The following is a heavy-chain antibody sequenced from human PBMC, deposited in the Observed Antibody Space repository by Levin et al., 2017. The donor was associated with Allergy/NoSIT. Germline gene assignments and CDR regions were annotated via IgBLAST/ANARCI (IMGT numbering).Heavy chain of an antibody. CDR1: GGSISSYY. CDR2: IYYSGST. Sequence: PSETLSLTCTVSGGSISSYYWSWIRQPPGKGLEWIGYIYYSGSTNYNPSLKSRVTISVDTSKNQFSLKLSSVTAADTAVYYCARGVDIVVVPAADASGAFDIWGQGTMVTVSS. J-gene: IGHJ3*02. CDR3: ARGVDIVVVPAADASGAFDI. V-gene: IGHV4-59*01. D-gene: IGHD2-2*01.